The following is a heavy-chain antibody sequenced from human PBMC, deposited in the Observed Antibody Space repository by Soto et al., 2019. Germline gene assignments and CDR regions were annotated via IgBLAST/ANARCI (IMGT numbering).Heavy chain of an antibody. CDR1: GGSISSYY. CDR2: IYYSGST. V-gene: IGHV4-59*01. CDR3: ARVSGSGWRYNWFDP. Sequence: PSETLSLICTVSGGSISSYYWSRIRLPPGKGLEWIGYIYYSGSTNYNPSLKSRVTISVDTSKNQFSLKLSSVTAADTAVYYCARVSGSGWRYNWFDPWGQGTLVTVSS. J-gene: IGHJ5*02. D-gene: IGHD6-19*01.